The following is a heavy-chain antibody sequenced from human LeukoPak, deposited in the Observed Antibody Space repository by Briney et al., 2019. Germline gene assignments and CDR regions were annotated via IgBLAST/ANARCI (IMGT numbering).Heavy chain of an antibody. CDR1: GYTFTSYY. V-gene: IGHV1-2*02. D-gene: IGHD3-22*01. J-gene: IGHJ3*02. Sequence: ASVKVSCKASGYTFTSYYMHWVRQAPGQGLEWMGWINPNSGGTNYAQKFQGRVTMTRDTSISTAYMELSRLRSDDTAVYYCARDLRYYYDSSGEDAFDIWGQGTMVTVSS. CDR3: ARDLRYYYDSSGEDAFDI. CDR2: INPNSGGT.